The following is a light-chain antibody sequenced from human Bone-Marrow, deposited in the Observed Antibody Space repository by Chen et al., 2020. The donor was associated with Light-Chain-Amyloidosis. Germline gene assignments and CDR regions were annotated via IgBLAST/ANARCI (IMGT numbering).Light chain of an antibody. Sequence: SYVLTQPSSVSVAPGQTATIACGGNNIGSTSVHWYQQTPGQAPLLVVYDDSDRPSGIPERLSGSNSGKPATLTISRGEAGDEADYYCQVWDRSSDRPVFGGGTKLTVL. CDR2: DDS. J-gene: IGLJ3*02. V-gene: IGLV3-21*02. CDR1: NIGSTS. CDR3: QVWDRSSDRPV.